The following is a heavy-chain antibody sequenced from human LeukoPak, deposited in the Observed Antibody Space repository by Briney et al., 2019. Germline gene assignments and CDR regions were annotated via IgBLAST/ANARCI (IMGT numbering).Heavy chain of an antibody. CDR3: ATGGASGSSAASDY. CDR2: VDPEDGET. Sequence: ASVKISCKVSGYTFTDYYMHWVQQAPGKGLEWMGLVDPEDGETIYAEKFQGRVTITADTSTDTAYMELSSLRSEDTAVYYCATGGASGSSAASDYWGQGTLVTVSS. J-gene: IGHJ4*02. V-gene: IGHV1-69-2*01. CDR1: GYTFTDYY. D-gene: IGHD1-26*01.